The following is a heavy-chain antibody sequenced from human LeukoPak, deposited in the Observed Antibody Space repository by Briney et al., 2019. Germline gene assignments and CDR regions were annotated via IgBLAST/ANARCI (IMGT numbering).Heavy chain of an antibody. J-gene: IGHJ4*02. CDR1: GYTFSGHY. V-gene: IGHV1-2*02. CDR3: ARVPGPYTTSRFDF. D-gene: IGHD2-2*02. CDR2: IDPASGGT. Sequence: GASVRVSCKTSGYTFSGHYLHWVRQAPGQRPEWVGRIDPASGGTHYAQKFQGRVTVTRDTSTTTVDMELSGLRSDDTAVYYCARVPGPYTTSRFDFWGQGTLVTVSS.